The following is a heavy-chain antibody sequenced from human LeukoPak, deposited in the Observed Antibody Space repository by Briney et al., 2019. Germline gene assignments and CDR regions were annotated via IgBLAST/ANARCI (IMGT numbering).Heavy chain of an antibody. V-gene: IGHV3-7*03. Sequence: GGSLRLSCAASGFTFSSNWMSWVRQAPGKGLEWVANIKPDGSEKYYVDSVKGRFTISRDNAKNSLHLQMNSLRAEDTAVYYCAREESEFWGQGTLVTVSS. CDR2: IKPDGSEK. CDR1: GFTFSSNW. CDR3: AREESEF. J-gene: IGHJ4*02. D-gene: IGHD3-10*01.